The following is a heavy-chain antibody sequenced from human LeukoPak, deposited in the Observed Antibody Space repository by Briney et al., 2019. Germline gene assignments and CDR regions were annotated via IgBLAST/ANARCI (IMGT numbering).Heavy chain of an antibody. D-gene: IGHD2-15*01. CDR2: ISGSGGST. V-gene: IGHV3-23*01. CDR3: AKDIVVVVAATCRFDY. J-gene: IGHJ4*02. Sequence: GGSLRLSCAASGFTFSSYAMSWVRQAPGKGLEWVSVISGSGGSTYYADSVKGRFTISRDNSKNTLYPQMNSLRVEDTAVYYCAKDIVVVVAATCRFDYWGQGTLVTVSS. CDR1: GFTFSSYA.